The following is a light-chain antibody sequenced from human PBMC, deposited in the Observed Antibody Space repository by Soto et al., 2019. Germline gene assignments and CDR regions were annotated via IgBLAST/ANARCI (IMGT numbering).Light chain of an antibody. J-gene: IGLJ2*01. V-gene: IGLV2-14*01. CDR2: EVS. CDR1: SSDIGGYNY. CDR3: SSYTGSRTLV. Sequence: QSALTQPASVSGSPGQSITISCTGTSSDIGGYNYVAWYQQHPGKAPKVMIYEVSNRPSGVSSRFSGSKSGNTASLTISGLQAEVEGDYFCSSYTGSRTLVFGGGTKLTVL.